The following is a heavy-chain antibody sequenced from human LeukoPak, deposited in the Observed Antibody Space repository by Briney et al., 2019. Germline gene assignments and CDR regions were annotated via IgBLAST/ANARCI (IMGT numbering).Heavy chain of an antibody. CDR2: ISPDGSST. Sequence: GGSLRLSCAASGFTFSIYWMHWVRQVPGKGLVWVSRISPDGSSTNYADSVKGRFAISRDNAKNTVYLQMNSLRAEDTAVYYCTRALVDQYGREIWGQGTMVTVSS. CDR1: GFTFSIYW. CDR3: TRALVDQYGREI. J-gene: IGHJ3*01. V-gene: IGHV3-74*01. D-gene: IGHD1-26*01.